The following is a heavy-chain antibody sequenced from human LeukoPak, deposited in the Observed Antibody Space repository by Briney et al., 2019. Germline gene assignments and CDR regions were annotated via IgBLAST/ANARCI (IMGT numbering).Heavy chain of an antibody. J-gene: IGHJ4*02. V-gene: IGHV4-59*08. CDR3: ARQSRGIAVAGLDY. CDR1: GGSISSYY. D-gene: IGHD6-19*01. CDR2: IYYNGST. Sequence: SETLSLTCIVSGGSISSYYWTWIRQPPGKGLEWIGYIYYNGSTNYNPSLKSRVTISVDTSKNQFSLKLNSVTSADTAVYYCARQSRGIAVAGLDYWGQGILVTVSS.